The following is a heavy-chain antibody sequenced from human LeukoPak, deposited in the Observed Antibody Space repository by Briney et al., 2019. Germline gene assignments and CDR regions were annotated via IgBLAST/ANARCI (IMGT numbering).Heavy chain of an antibody. D-gene: IGHD3-22*01. CDR1: GGSFSGYY. V-gene: IGHV4-34*01. Sequence: SETLSLTCAVSGGSFSGYYWSWIRQPPGKGLEWIGEINHSGTTNYNPSLKSRVTISVDTSKNQFSLKLSSVTAADTAVYYCARDVADYYDSSGYHDAFDIWGQGTMVTVSS. J-gene: IGHJ3*02. CDR3: ARDVADYYDSSGYHDAFDI. CDR2: INHSGTT.